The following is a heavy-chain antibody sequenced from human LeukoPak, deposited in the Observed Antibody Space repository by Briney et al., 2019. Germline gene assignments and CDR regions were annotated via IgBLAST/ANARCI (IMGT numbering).Heavy chain of an antibody. D-gene: IGHD6-13*01. CDR2: ISSSGSTI. V-gene: IGHV3-48*03. J-gene: IGHJ4*02. CDR1: GFTFSGYE. CDR3: AREEQQLADY. Sequence: PGGSLRLSCAASGFTFSGYEMNWVRQAPGKGLEWVSYISSSGSTIYYADSVKGRFTITRDNAKNSLYLQMNSLRAEDTAVYYCAREEQQLADYWGQGTLVTVSA.